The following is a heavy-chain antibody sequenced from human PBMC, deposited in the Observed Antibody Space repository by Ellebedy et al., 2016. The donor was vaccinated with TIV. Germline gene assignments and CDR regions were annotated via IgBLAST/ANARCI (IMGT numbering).Heavy chain of an antibody. Sequence: MPGGSLRLSCTVSGGSISTTGYYWGWIRQSPGKGLEWIGSVAYSGTTYYNPSLKSRVTISIDTSRMQFSLKLSSVTAADTALDYCARHRGRQTMVYGFDVWGQGTTVTVSS. V-gene: IGHV4-39*01. CDR3: ARHRGRQTMVYGFDV. CDR1: GGSISTTGYY. CDR2: VAYSGTT. D-gene: IGHD3-16*01. J-gene: IGHJ6*02.